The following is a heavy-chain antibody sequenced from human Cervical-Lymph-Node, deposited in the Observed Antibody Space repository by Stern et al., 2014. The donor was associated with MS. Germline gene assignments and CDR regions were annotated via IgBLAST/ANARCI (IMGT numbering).Heavy chain of an antibody. D-gene: IGHD6-19*01. CDR1: GSTFSTSW. V-gene: IGHV3-7*01. CDR2: IKRDGSET. J-gene: IGHJ5*01. CDR3: TRFLQSGWSDLFDS. Sequence: EVHLVESGGGLVQPGGSQRLSCVASGSTFSTSWMGWVRQAPGKGLEWVANIKRDGSETYYLDSVKGRFTISRDNAKSSLYLEMNSLRAEDTAVYYCTRFLQSGWSDLFDSWGRGTLVTVSS.